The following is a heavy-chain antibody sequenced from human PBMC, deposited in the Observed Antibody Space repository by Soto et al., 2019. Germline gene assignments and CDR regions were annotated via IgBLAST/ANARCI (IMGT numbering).Heavy chain of an antibody. Sequence: EVQLLESGGGLVQPGESLRLSCAGSGFTFNNYAMTWVRQAPGKGPEWVSAISGGGDTTYYADSVKGRFTISRDNSKNSLYLQMNTLRAEDTALYYCAKHGPQYISSLTHCWGQGTLVTVS. J-gene: IGHJ4*02. D-gene: IGHD6-13*01. CDR1: GFTFNNYA. CDR2: ISGGGDTT. CDR3: AKHGPQYISSLTHC. V-gene: IGHV3-23*01.